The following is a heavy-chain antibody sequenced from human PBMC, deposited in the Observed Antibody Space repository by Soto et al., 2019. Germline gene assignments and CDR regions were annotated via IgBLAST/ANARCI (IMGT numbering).Heavy chain of an antibody. CDR2: IYYSGST. J-gene: IGHJ6*02. Sequence: SETMSLTWPPSACCISSRSNYWGWIRQPPGKGLECIGSIYYSGSTYYNPSLKSRVTISVDTSKNQFSLKLSSVTAADTAVYYCARAKAGYSSSWLVSNYYGMHVWGQGTTVTVSS. CDR3: ARAKAGYSSSWLVSNYYGMHV. V-gene: IGHV4-39*01. D-gene: IGHD6-13*01. CDR1: ACCISSRSNY.